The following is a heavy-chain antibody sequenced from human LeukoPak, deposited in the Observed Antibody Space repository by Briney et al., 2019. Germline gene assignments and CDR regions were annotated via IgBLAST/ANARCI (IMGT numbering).Heavy chain of an antibody. D-gene: IGHD3-3*01. Sequence: GGSLRLSCAASGFPFSSYAMHWVRQAPGKGLEWVAVISYDGSNKYYADSVKGRFTISRDNSKNTLYLQMNSLRAEDTAVYYCARESRDRFLEWLPLDYWGQGTLVTVSS. J-gene: IGHJ4*02. V-gene: IGHV3-30-3*01. CDR3: ARESRDRFLEWLPLDY. CDR1: GFPFSSYA. CDR2: ISYDGSNK.